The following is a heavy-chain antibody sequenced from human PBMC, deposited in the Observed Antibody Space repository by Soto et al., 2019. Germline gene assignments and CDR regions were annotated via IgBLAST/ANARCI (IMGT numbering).Heavy chain of an antibody. J-gene: IGHJ5*02. CDR3: ANDAVGDTRNNWFYP. CDR1: GFTFSDYY. D-gene: IGHD1-26*01. Sequence: GGSLRLSCAASGFTFSDYYMSWIRQAPWKGPEWVSYISSSGSTIYYADSVKGRFTISRDNAKNTLYLQMNSLRAEDTAVYYCANDAVGDTRNNWFYPCGKGNLVTVYS. CDR2: ISSSGSTI. V-gene: IGHV3-11*01.